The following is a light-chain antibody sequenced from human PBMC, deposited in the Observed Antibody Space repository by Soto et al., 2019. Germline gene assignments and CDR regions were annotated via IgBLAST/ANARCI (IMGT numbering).Light chain of an antibody. Sequence: QSVLTQSSSASASLGSSVKLTCTLSSGHSSYIIAWHQQQPGKAPRYLMKLEGSGSYNKGSGVPDRFSGSSSGADRYLTISNLQFEDEADYYCETWDSHTHVFGVGTKVTVL. CDR3: ETWDSHTHV. CDR2: LEGSGSY. V-gene: IGLV4-60*02. J-gene: IGLJ3*02. CDR1: SGHSSYI.